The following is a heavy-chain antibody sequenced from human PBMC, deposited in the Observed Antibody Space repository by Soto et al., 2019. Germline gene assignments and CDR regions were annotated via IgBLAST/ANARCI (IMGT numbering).Heavy chain of an antibody. CDR1: GMTVSGKKY. Sequence: DVQLVESGGGLIHRGGSMRLSCAVVGMTVSGKKYVAWVRQAPGKGLEWVSGVYDADGKYYADSVKGRFTTSRDSSKTIVYLEMNDLGPEDTAIYYCATWLQREHAYDVWGQGITVTASS. D-gene: IGHD1-1*01. V-gene: IGHV3-53*01. J-gene: IGHJ3*01. CDR3: ATWLQREHAYDV. CDR2: VYDADGK.